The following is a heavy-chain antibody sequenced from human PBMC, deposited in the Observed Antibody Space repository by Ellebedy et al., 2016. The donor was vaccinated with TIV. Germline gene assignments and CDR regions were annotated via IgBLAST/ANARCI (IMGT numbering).Heavy chain of an antibody. CDR3: ARRVVITPYFDY. V-gene: IGHV4-59*01. CDR1: GGSISSYY. J-gene: IGHJ4*02. CDR2: IYYSGST. D-gene: IGHD3-22*01. Sequence: SETLSLXCTVSGGSISSYYCSCIRPPPGKGLEWIGYIYYSGSTNYNPSLKSRVTISVDTSKTQFSLKLSSVTAADTAVYYCARRVVITPYFDYWGQGTLVTVSS.